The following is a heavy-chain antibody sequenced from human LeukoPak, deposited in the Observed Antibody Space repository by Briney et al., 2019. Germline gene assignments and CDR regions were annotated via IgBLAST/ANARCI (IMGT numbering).Heavy chain of an antibody. V-gene: IGHV1-46*01. CDR1: GYTFTSYY. J-gene: IGHJ6*02. Sequence: ASVTVSCKASGYTFTSYYMHWVRQAPGQGLEWMGIINPSGGSTSYAQKFQGRVTMTRDTSTSTVYMELSSLRSEDTAVYYCARAANGAYHAHYYYGMDVWGQGTTVTVSS. CDR2: INPSGGST. D-gene: IGHD1-14*01. CDR3: ARAANGAYHAHYYYGMDV.